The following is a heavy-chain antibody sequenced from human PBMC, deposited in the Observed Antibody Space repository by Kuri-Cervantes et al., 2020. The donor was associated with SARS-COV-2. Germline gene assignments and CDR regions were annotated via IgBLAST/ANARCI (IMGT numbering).Heavy chain of an antibody. Sequence: GGSLRLSCAASGFTFSSYGMHWVRQAPGKGLEWVAFIGYDGSNKYYADSVKGRFTISGDNSKNTLYLQMNSLRAEDTAVYYCANSLLLSLDYWGQGTLVTVSS. CDR2: IGYDGSNK. CDR3: ANSLLLSLDY. D-gene: IGHD1-26*01. V-gene: IGHV3-30*02. J-gene: IGHJ4*02. CDR1: GFTFSSYG.